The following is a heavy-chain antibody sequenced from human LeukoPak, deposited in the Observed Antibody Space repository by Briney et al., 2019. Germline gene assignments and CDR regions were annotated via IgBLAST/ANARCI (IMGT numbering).Heavy chain of an antibody. CDR2: ISYDGTYQ. J-gene: IGHJ6*03. D-gene: IGHD1-14*01. Sequence: GGSLRLSCAASGFTFSSYSMQWVRQAPGKGLEWVAIISYDGTYQFYTDSLKGRFTISRDNSKNTVYLQMNSLRAEDTAVYYCARVGPWVNPDYYYYYMDVWGKGTTVTVSS. V-gene: IGHV3-30*03. CDR3: ARVGPWVNPDYYYYYMDV. CDR1: GFTFSSYS.